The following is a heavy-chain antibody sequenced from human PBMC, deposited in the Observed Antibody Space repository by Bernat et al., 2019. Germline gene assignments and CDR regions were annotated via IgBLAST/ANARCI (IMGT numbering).Heavy chain of an antibody. V-gene: IGHV3-30*18. Sequence: QVQLVESGGGVVQPGRSLRLSCAASGFTFSSYGMHWVRQAPGKGLEWVAVISYDGSNKYYADSVKGRFTISRDNSKNTLYLQMNSLRAEDTAVYYCAKIESGYDYRSFDIWGQGIMVTVSS. CDR2: ISYDGSNK. J-gene: IGHJ3*02. CDR1: GFTFSSYG. CDR3: AKIESGYDYRSFDI. D-gene: IGHD5-12*01.